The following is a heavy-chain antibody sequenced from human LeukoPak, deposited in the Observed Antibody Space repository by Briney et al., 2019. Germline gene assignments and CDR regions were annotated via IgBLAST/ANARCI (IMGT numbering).Heavy chain of an antibody. CDR3: ARGPPLRMIVVVNCYFDY. D-gene: IGHD3-22*01. Sequence: ASVKVSCKASGYTFTAYYMHWVRQAPGQGLEWMGWINPNNGGTNYAQKFQGRFTMTRDTSTGTAYMELSRLRSDDTAVYYCARGPPLRMIVVVNCYFDYWGQGTLVTVSS. CDR1: GYTFTAYY. J-gene: IGHJ4*02. V-gene: IGHV1-2*02. CDR2: INPNNGGT.